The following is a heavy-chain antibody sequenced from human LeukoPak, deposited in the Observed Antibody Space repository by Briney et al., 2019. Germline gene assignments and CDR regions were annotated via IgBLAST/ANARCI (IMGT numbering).Heavy chain of an antibody. CDR2: IKQDGSEK. CDR1: GFTFSSYW. V-gene: IGHV3-7*01. Sequence: GGSLRLSCAASGFTFSSYWMSWVRQAPGKGLERVANIKQDGSEKYYVDSVKGRFTISRDNAKNSLYLQMNSLRAEDTAVYYCAVYSSGWYRYFDYWGQGTLVTVSS. CDR3: AVYSSGWYRYFDY. D-gene: IGHD6-19*01. J-gene: IGHJ4*02.